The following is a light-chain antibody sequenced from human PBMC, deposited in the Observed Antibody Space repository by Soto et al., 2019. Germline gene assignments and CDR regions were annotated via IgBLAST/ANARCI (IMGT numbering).Light chain of an antibody. CDR2: GAS. V-gene: IGKV3-15*01. Sequence: EVVMTQSPATLSVSPGERATLSCRASQSVSTNLAWYQQKPGQAPRLLIYGASTRATGIPARFSGSGSGTEFALTISRLQSEDFAVYFCQQYNNWPPITFGQGTRLENK. CDR1: QSVSTN. J-gene: IGKJ5*01. CDR3: QQYNNWPPIT.